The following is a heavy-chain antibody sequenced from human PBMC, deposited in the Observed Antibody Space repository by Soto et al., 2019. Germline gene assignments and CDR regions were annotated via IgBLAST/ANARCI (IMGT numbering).Heavy chain of an antibody. Sequence: QVQLVQSGAEVKKPGSSVKVSCKASGGTFSSYAISWVRQAPGQGLEWMGGIIPIFGTANYAQKFQGRVTITADESTSTAYMELSSLRSEDTAVYYCARDLGTGTTPYYYYGMVVWGQGTTVTVSS. CDR3: ARDLGTGTTPYYYYGMVV. CDR2: IIPIFGTA. V-gene: IGHV1-69*01. J-gene: IGHJ6*02. D-gene: IGHD1-1*01. CDR1: GGTFSSYA.